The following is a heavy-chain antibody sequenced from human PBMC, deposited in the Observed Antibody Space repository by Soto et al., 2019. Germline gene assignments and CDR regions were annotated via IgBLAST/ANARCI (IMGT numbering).Heavy chain of an antibody. Sequence: ASVKVSCKASGYTFTSYAMHWVRQAPGQRLEWMGWINAGNGNTKYSQKFQGRVTITRDTSASTAYMELSSLRSEDTAVYYCASSVVVAATTPFDYWGQGTLVTVSS. CDR2: INAGNGNT. CDR3: ASSVVVAATTPFDY. CDR1: GYTFTSYA. J-gene: IGHJ4*02. D-gene: IGHD2-15*01. V-gene: IGHV1-3*01.